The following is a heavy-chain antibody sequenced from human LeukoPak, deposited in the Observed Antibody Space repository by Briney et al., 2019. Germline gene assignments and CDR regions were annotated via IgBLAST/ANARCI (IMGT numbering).Heavy chain of an antibody. J-gene: IGHJ4*02. D-gene: IGHD2-21*01. CDR1: GGSISSYY. CDR2: IYYSGST. CDR3: ALRQDWRDPFDY. Sequence: SETLSLTCTVSGGSISSYYWSWIRQPPGKGLEWIRYIYYSGSTNYNPSLKSRVTISVDTSKNQFSLKLSSVTAADTAVYYCALRQDWRDPFDYWGQGTLVTVSS. V-gene: IGHV4-59*12.